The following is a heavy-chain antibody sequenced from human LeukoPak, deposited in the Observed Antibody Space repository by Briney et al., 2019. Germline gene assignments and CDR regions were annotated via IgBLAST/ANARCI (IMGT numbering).Heavy chain of an antibody. V-gene: IGHV3-48*03. CDR3: ARVERDCSGGSCYRAFDI. CDR1: GFTFSSYE. J-gene: IGHJ3*02. CDR2: ISSSGSTI. Sequence: PGGSLRLSCAASGFTFSSYEMNWVRQAPGKGLEWVSYISSSGSTIYYADSVKGRFTISRDNAKNSLYLQMNSLSAEDTAVYYCARVERDCSGGSCYRAFDIWGQGTMVTVSS. D-gene: IGHD2-15*01.